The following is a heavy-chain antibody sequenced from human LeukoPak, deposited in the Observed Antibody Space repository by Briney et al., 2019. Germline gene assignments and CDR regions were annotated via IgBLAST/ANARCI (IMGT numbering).Heavy chain of an antibody. D-gene: IGHD2-21*02. V-gene: IGHV4-59*01. CDR3: ASGYCGGACQLGGVDM. J-gene: IGHJ3*02. Sequence: SETLSLTCTVSGGSISSYYWSWLRQPPGKGLEYIGYAHYSGSTNYDPSLKSRVTISLDTSGNQFSLKLSSVTAADTAVYYCASGYCGGACQLGGVDMWGQGTMVTVSS. CDR1: GGSISSYY. CDR2: AHYSGST.